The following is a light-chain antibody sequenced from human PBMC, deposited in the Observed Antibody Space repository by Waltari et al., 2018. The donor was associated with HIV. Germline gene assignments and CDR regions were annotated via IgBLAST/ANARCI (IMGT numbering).Light chain of an antibody. CDR1: QDISSW. CDR3: QQASSFPLT. CDR2: AAS. Sequence: DIQMTQSPSSVSASVGASVTIPCRASQDISSWLAWYQHKPGKAPKVLIYAASSVQSGVPSRFGGSGSGTHFNMTISSLQPEDTASYYCQQASSFPLTFGGGTKVEIK. V-gene: IGKV1-12*01. J-gene: IGKJ4*01.